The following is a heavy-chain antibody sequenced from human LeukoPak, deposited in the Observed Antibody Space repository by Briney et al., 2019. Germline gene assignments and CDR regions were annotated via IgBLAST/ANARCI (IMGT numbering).Heavy chain of an antibody. CDR1: GYTFTSYG. V-gene: IGHV1-18*01. Sequence: ASVKVSCKASGYTFTSYGISWVRQAPGQGLEWMGWISAYNGNTDYAQKLQGRVTMTTDTSTGTAYMELRSLRSDDTAVYYCARVLAAAGTIWFDPWGQGTLVTVSS. CDR2: ISAYNGNT. CDR3: ARVLAAAGTIWFDP. D-gene: IGHD6-13*01. J-gene: IGHJ5*02.